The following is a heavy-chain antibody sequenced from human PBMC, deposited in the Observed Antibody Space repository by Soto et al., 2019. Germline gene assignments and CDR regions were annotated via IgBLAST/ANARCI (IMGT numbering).Heavy chain of an antibody. CDR3: ARDRGLNGYYGMDV. CDR1: GGSISSGGYY. CDR2: IYYSGST. J-gene: IGHJ6*02. V-gene: IGHV4-31*03. D-gene: IGHD3-10*01. Sequence: SETLSLTCTVSGGSISSGGYYWSWIRQHPGKGLEWIWYIYYSGSTYYNPSLKSRVTISVDTSKNQFSLKLSSVTAADTAVYYCARDRGLNGYYGMDVWGQGTTVTVSS.